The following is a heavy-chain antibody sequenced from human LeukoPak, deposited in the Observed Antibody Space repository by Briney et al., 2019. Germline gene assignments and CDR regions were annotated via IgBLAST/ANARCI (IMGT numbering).Heavy chain of an antibody. Sequence: GGSLRLSCVVSGFTVSSNYMTWVRQAPGKGLEWVLVINSGGSTYYADSVKGRFTISRDNSKNTLYLQMNSLRAEDTAVYYCARVDVWGQGTTVTVSS. J-gene: IGHJ6*02. CDR3: ARVDV. CDR1: GFTVSSNY. CDR2: INSGGST. V-gene: IGHV3-66*02.